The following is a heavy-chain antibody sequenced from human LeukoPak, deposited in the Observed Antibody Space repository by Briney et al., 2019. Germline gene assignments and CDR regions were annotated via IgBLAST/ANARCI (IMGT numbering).Heavy chain of an antibody. J-gene: IGHJ4*02. V-gene: IGHV3-9*01. CDR1: GFTFDDYA. CDR3: AKDWGLEVWHPFDY. Sequence: PGRSLRLSCAASGFTFDDYAMHWVRQAPGKGLEWVSGISWNSDSLAYADSVRGRFTISRDNAKNSLYLQMNNLRAEDTALYYCAKDWGLEVWHPFDYWGQGTLVTVSS. D-gene: IGHD6-6*01. CDR2: ISWNSDSL.